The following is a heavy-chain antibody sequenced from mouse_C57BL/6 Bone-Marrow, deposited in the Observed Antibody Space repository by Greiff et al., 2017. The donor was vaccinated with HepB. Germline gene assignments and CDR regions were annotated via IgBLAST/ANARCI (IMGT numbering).Heavy chain of an antibody. CDR2: INPNNGGT. CDR3: ARGGVYYGNYVIRFDY. CDR1: GYTFTDYN. Sequence: EVQLQQSGPELVKPGASVKMSCKASGYTFTDYNMHWVKQSHGKSLEWIGYINPNNGGTSYNQKFKGKATLTVNKSSSTAYMELRSLTSEDSAVYYCARGGVYYGNYVIRFDYWGQGTTLTVAS. J-gene: IGHJ2*01. V-gene: IGHV1-22*01. D-gene: IGHD2-1*01.